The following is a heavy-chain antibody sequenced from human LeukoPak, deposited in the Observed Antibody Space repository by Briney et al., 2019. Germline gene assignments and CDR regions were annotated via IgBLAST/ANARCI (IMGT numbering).Heavy chain of an antibody. CDR3: ARGRSGTTFYYYYYGMDV. Sequence: PSETLSLTCVVYGGSFSGYYWSWIRQPPGEGLEWIGEINHSGSTNYNPSLKSRVTISVDTSKNQFSLKLSSVTAADTAVYYCARGRSGTTFYYYYYGMDVWGQGTTVTVSS. V-gene: IGHV4-34*01. CDR2: INHSGST. CDR1: GGSFSGYY. J-gene: IGHJ6*02. D-gene: IGHD1-1*01.